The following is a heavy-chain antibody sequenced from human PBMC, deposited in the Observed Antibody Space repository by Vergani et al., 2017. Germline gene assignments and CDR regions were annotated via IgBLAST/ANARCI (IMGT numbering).Heavy chain of an antibody. CDR3: ARALRYLDWTHGNYCYMDV. V-gene: IGHV4-4*07. CDR2: IYPSGGT. J-gene: IGHJ6*03. CDR1: GCSIRSYY. Sequence: QVHLQESGPGLVKPSETLSLTCTVSGCSIRSYYWTWIRQPAGKGLEWIGRIYPSGGTNSTPSLKIRVTMSVATSKNQFSLNLSSVTAADTAVSYCARALRYLDWTHGNYCYMDVWGRGTTVTAS. D-gene: IGHD3-9*01.